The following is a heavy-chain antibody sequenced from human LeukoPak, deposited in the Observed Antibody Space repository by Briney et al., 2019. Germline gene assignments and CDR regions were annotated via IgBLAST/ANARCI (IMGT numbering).Heavy chain of an antibody. CDR3: AREGGEYIVVVPAASRGMDV. Sequence: ASVKVSCKASGYTFTSYDINWVRQATGQGLEWMGWMNPNSGNTGYAQKFQGRVTITADKSTSTAYMELSSLRSEDTAVYYCAREGGEYIVVVPAASRGMDVWGQGTTVTVSS. CDR2: MNPNSGNT. D-gene: IGHD2-2*01. J-gene: IGHJ6*02. CDR1: GYTFTSYD. V-gene: IGHV1-8*01.